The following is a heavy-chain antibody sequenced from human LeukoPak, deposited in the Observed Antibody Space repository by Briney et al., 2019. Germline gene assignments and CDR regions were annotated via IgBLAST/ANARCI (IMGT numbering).Heavy chain of an antibody. CDR1: GFTFDDYT. J-gene: IGHJ4*02. D-gene: IGHD1-14*01. Sequence: PGGSLRLSCAASGFTFDDYTMRWVRQAPGKGLEWVSGISWNSGSIGYADSVKGRFTISRDNAKNSLYLQMNSLRGDDTALYYCAKDRRNDFGYWGQGTLVSVPS. V-gene: IGHV3-9*01. CDR3: AKDRRNDFGY. CDR2: ISWNSGSI.